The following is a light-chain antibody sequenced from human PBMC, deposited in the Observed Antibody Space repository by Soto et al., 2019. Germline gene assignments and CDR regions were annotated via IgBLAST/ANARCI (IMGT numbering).Light chain of an antibody. Sequence: QSALTQPRSVSGSPGQSVTISCTGTSRDVGGYDYVSWYQQHPDKAPKLMIFDVTKRPSGVPDRFSGSKSGNTASLTISGLRAEDEADYYCCSYAGTYTFEIFGGGTKLTVL. CDR3: CSYAGTYTFEI. CDR2: DVT. J-gene: IGLJ2*01. V-gene: IGLV2-11*01. CDR1: SRDVGGYDY.